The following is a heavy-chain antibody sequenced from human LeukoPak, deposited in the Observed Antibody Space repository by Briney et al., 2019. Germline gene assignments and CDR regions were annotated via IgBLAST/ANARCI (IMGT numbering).Heavy chain of an antibody. CDR3: EAGIGDY. V-gene: IGHV3-48*03. D-gene: IGHD6-19*01. Sequence: GGSLRLSCAASEFTFSSYYMNWIREAPGKGLQWLTYISSSGNITYYADSVKGRFTVSRDNMKNVLFLEMNSLRVEDTAIYYCEAGIGDYWGQGTLVTVSS. CDR1: EFTFSSYY. CDR2: ISSSGNIT. J-gene: IGHJ4*01.